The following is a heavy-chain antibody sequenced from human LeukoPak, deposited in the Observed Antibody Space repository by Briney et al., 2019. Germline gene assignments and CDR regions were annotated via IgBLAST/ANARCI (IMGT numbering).Heavy chain of an antibody. J-gene: IGHJ4*02. V-gene: IGHV3-23*01. CDR3: AKPDYSNYVADY. CDR1: GFTFSSYA. D-gene: IGHD4-11*01. CDR2: ISGSGGST. Sequence: GRSLRLSCAASGFTFSSYAMSWVRQAPGKGLEWVSAISGSGGSTYYADSVKGRFTFSRDNSKNTLYLQMNSLRAEDTAVYYCAKPDYSNYVADYWGQGTLVTVSS.